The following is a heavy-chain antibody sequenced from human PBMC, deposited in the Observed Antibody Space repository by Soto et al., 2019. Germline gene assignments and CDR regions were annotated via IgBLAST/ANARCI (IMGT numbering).Heavy chain of an antibody. D-gene: IGHD3-10*01. J-gene: IGHJ5*02. CDR2: IYYSGSI. V-gene: IGHV4-59*01. Sequence: SETLSLTCTVSGGSISSYYWSWIRPPPGKGLEWIGYIYYSGSINYNPSLKSRVTISVDTSKNQFSLKLSSVTAADTAVYYCARELFGRSVWFDPWGQGTLVTVSS. CDR1: GGSISSYY. CDR3: ARELFGRSVWFDP.